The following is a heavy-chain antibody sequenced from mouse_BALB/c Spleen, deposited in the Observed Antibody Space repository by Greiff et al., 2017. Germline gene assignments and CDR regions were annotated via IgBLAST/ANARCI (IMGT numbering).Heavy chain of an antibody. CDR1: GFNIKDTY. D-gene: IGHD1-2*01. Sequence: VQLKESGAELVKPGASVKLSCTASGFNIKDTYMHWVKQRPEQGLEWIGRIDPANGNTKYDPKFQGKATITADTSSNTAYLQLSSLTSEDTAVYYCAPSLLRRPYAMDYWGQGTSVTVSS. CDR2: IDPANGNT. J-gene: IGHJ4*01. CDR3: APSLLRRPYAMDY. V-gene: IGHV14-3*02.